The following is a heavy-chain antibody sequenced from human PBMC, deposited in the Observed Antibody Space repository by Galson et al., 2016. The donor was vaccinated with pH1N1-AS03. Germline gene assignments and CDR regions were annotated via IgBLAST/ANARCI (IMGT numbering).Heavy chain of an antibody. CDR3: ARYSSSADYFDY. CDR1: GGSISSTSW. D-gene: IGHD3-22*01. V-gene: IGHV4-61*01. Sequence: ETLSLTCAVSGGSISSTSWWTWIRQPPGKGLEWIGHIYYSGGTNYNPSLKSRVTISVDTSMNQFSLEVNSVTPADTAVYYCARYSSSADYFDYWGQGTLVTVSS. CDR2: IYYSGGT. J-gene: IGHJ4*02.